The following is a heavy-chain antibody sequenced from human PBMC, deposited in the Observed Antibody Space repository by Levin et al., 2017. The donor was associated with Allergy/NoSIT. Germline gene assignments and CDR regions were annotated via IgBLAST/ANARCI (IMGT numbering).Heavy chain of an antibody. Sequence: GGSLRLSCAASGFTFSSYAMSWVRQAPGKGLEWVSAISGSGGSTYYADSVKGRFTISRDNSKNTLYLQMNSLRAEDTAVYYCATLSYDILTGYYGYYYGMDVWGQGTTVTVSS. J-gene: IGHJ6*02. V-gene: IGHV3-23*01. CDR1: GFTFSSYA. D-gene: IGHD3-9*01. CDR2: ISGSGGST. CDR3: ATLSYDILTGYYGYYYGMDV.